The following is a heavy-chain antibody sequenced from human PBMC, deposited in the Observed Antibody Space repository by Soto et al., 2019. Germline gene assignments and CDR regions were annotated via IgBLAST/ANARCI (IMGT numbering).Heavy chain of an antibody. Sequence: QLQLQESGPGLVKPSETLSLTCTVSSGSISSSSYYWGWIRQPPGKGLEWIGSIYYSGSSYYYNPSRKSRVTISVDTSKNQFSLKLSSVTAADTAVYYCARENENFDYWGQGTLVTVSS. CDR1: SGSISSSSYY. J-gene: IGHJ4*02. V-gene: IGHV4-39*01. CDR3: ARENENFDY. CDR2: IYYSGSSY.